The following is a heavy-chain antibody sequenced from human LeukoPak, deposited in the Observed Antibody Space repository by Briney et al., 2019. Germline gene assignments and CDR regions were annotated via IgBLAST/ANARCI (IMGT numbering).Heavy chain of an antibody. J-gene: IGHJ5*02. V-gene: IGHV4-59*08. CDR1: GGSISDYY. CDR3: ARGLRYSNWFDP. CDR2: IYYSGST. D-gene: IGHD2-21*01. Sequence: SETLSLTCTVSGGSISDYYWSWIRQPPGMGLEWIGYIYYSGSTKYDPSLRSRVTISVDTSKNQFSLKVNSVTAADTAVYYCARGLRYSNWFDPWGQGTLVTVSS.